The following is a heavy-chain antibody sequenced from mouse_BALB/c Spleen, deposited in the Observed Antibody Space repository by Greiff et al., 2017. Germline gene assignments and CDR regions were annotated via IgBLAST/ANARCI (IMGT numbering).Heavy chain of an antibody. V-gene: IGHV5-17*02. CDR1: GFTFSSFG. D-gene: IGHD1-2*01. CDR3: ARSDGFAY. J-gene: IGHJ3*01. Sequence: EVHLVESGGGLVQPGGSRKLSCAASGFTFSSFGMHWVRQAPEKGLEWVAYISSGSSTIYYPDSVKGRFTISRDNARNILYLQMSSLRSEDTAMYYCARSDGFAYWGQGTLVTVSA. CDR2: ISSGSSTI.